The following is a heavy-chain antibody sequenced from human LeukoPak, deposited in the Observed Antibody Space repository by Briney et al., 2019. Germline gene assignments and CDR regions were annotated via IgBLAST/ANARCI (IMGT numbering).Heavy chain of an antibody. CDR1: GGSISSGSYY. Sequence: SQTLSLTCTVSGGSISSGSYYWSWIRQPAGKGLEWIGYIYYTGSTNYNPSLKSRVTISVDTSKNQFSLKLSSVTAADTAVYYCARSSSWYAWFDPWGQGALVTVSS. CDR2: IYYTGST. D-gene: IGHD6-13*01. V-gene: IGHV4-61*10. CDR3: ARSSSWYAWFDP. J-gene: IGHJ5*02.